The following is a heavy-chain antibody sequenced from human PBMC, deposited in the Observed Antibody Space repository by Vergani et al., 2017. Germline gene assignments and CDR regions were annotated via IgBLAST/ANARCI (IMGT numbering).Heavy chain of an antibody. CDR1: GFTVSSNY. V-gene: IGHV3-53*01. J-gene: IGHJ3*02. CDR3: ARGRPYDFWSGYYMALDAFDI. CDR2: IYSGGST. D-gene: IGHD3-3*01. Sequence: VQLVESGGGVVQPGRSLRLSCAASGFTVSSNYMSWVRQAPGKGLEWVSVIYSGGSTYYADSVKGRFTISRDNSKNTLYLQMNSLRAEDTAVYYCARGRPYDFWSGYYMALDAFDIWGQGTMVTVSS.